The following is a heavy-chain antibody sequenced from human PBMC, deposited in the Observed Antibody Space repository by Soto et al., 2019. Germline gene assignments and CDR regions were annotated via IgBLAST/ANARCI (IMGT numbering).Heavy chain of an antibody. D-gene: IGHD1-1*01. CDR2: IWYDGVNK. CDR3: VRDPYLPTAGRLASLHY. CDR1: GLSFRSYA. Sequence: GGSLRLSCAASGLSFRSYAMHWVRQAPGKGLEWVAVIWYDGVNKDYADSVKGRFTISRDNSNNTLYVQMNSLKAEDTAVYYCVRDPYLPTAGRLASLHYWGPGTLVTVSS. V-gene: IGHV3-33*08. J-gene: IGHJ4*02.